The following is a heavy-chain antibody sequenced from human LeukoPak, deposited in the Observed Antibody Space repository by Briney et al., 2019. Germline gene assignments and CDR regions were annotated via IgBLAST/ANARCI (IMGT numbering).Heavy chain of an antibody. Sequence: PGGSLRLSCAASGFTFSSYSMNWVRQAPGKGLEWVSSISSSSSYIYYADSVKGRFTISRDNSKNTMYLQMNSLRAEDTAVYYCAKDGGYYHLSYFDYWGQGTLVTVSS. V-gene: IGHV3-21*01. D-gene: IGHD1-26*01. CDR3: AKDGGYYHLSYFDY. J-gene: IGHJ4*02. CDR2: ISSSSSYI. CDR1: GFTFSSYS.